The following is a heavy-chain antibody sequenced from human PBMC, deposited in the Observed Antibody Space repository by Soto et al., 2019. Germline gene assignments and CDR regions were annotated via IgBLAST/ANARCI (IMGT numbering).Heavy chain of an antibody. D-gene: IGHD1-26*01. V-gene: IGHV1-69*08. J-gene: IGHJ5*02. CDR3: AREIYYAHNWFDP. CDR2: IIPILGIA. Sequence: QVQLVQSGAEVKKPGSSVKVSCKASGGTFSSYTISWVRQAPGQGLEWMGRIIPILGIANYAQKFQGRVTITADKSTSTAYMELSILRSENTAVYYCAREIYYAHNWFDPWGQGTLVTVSS. CDR1: GGTFSSYT.